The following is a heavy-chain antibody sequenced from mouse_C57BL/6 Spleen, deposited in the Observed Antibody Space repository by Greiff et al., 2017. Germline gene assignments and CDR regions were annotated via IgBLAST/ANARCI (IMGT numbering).Heavy chain of an antibody. J-gene: IGHJ3*01. D-gene: IGHD4-1*01. Sequence: QVQLQQSGPELVKPGASVKISCKASGYSFTSYYIHWVKQRPGQGLEWIGWIYPGSGNTKYNEKFKGKATLTADTSSSTAYMQLSSLTSEDSAVYYCATNWDGAWFAYWGQGTLVTVSA. CDR2: IYPGSGNT. CDR3: ATNWDGAWFAY. CDR1: GYSFTSYY. V-gene: IGHV1-66*01.